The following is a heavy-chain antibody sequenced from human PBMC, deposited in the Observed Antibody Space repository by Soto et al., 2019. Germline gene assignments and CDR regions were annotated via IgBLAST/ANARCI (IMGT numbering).Heavy chain of an antibody. CDR2: IYYSGST. Sequence: SETLSLTCIVSGGSISSSSYYWGWIRQPPGKGLEWIGSIYYSGSTYYNPSLKSRVTISVDTSKNQFSLKLSSVTAADTAVYYCARRYYYDSSGYYDYWGQGTLVTVSS. J-gene: IGHJ4*02. V-gene: IGHV4-39*01. CDR1: GGSISSSSYY. CDR3: ARRYYYDSSGYYDY. D-gene: IGHD3-22*01.